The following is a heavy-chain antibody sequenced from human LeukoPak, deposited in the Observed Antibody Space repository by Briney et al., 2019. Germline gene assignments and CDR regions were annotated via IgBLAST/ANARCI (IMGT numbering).Heavy chain of an antibody. CDR2: ITYDGSNK. D-gene: IGHD3-9*01. V-gene: IGHV3-30*12. Sequence: GGSLRLSCAASGFTFTTFGMHWVRQAPGKGLEWVTFITYDGSNKYYADSVKGRFTISRDNSKNTLYLQMNSLRAEDTAVYYCARTIEGNYDILTGYYKNWGQGTLVTVSS. CDR1: GFTFTTFG. J-gene: IGHJ4*02. CDR3: ARTIEGNYDILTGYYKN.